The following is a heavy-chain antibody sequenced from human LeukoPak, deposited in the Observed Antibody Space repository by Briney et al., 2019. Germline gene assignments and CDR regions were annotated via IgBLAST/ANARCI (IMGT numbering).Heavy chain of an antibody. CDR1: GGSISSSNW. V-gene: IGHV4-4*02. J-gene: IGHJ3*02. Sequence: SETLSLTCAVSGGSISSSNWWSWVRQPPGKGLEWIGEIYHSGSTNYNPSLKSRVTISVDKSKNQFSLKLSSVTAADPAVYYCAREGGPSSWYLNEVFVGAFDIWGQGTMVTVSS. CDR3: AREGGPSSWYLNEVFVGAFDI. CDR2: IYHSGST. D-gene: IGHD6-13*01.